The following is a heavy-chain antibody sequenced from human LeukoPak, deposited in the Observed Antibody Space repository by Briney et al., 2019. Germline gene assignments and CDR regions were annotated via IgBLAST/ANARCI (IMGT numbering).Heavy chain of an antibody. V-gene: IGHV3-7*01. J-gene: IGHJ4*02. CDR1: GFTFSTYW. D-gene: IGHD2/OR15-2a*01. Sequence: GGSLRLSCTASGFTFSTYWMTWVRQAPGKGLEWVANIKHDASEKYYVDSVMGRFTISRDNAKNSVYLQMNSLRAEDTALYYCARSAFPADYWGQGILVTVSS. CDR2: IKHDASEK. CDR3: ARSAFPADY.